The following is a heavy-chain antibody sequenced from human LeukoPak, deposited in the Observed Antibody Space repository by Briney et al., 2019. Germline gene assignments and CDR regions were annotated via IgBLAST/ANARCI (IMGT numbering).Heavy chain of an antibody. J-gene: IGHJ4*02. D-gene: IGHD3-22*01. V-gene: IGHV4-34*01. CDR1: GGSFSGYY. CDR3: ARDVYYYDSSGYHLFDY. CDR2: INHSGST. Sequence: SETLSLTCAVYGGSFSGYYWSWIRQPPGKGLEWIGEINHSGSTNYNPSLKSRVTISVDTSKNQFSLKLSSVTAADTAVYYCARDVYYYDSSGYHLFDYWGQGTLVTVSS.